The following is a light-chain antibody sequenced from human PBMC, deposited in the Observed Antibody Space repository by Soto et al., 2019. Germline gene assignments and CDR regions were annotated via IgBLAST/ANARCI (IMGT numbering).Light chain of an antibody. V-gene: IGKV3-11*01. CDR2: GIS. Sequence: EMVLTQSPATLSLSPGERVTLSCRASQSVSNSLVWYQQKAGQAPRLLLYGISYRATGVPARFSGSGSGTDITLSISSLEPEDVAIYYCQQGSYWTPTYTFGQGTKLEIK. CDR1: QSVSNS. J-gene: IGKJ2*01. CDR3: QQGSYWTPTYT.